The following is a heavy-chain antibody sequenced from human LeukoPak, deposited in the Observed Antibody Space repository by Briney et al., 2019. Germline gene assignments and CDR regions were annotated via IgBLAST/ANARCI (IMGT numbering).Heavy chain of an antibody. CDR2: ISGSSSII. V-gene: IGHV3-48*01. D-gene: IGHD5-12*01. CDR3: AVRSVLGS. CDR1: GFSFGAYL. Sequence: GGSLRLSCIASGFSFGAYLISWVRQAPGKGLEWVSSISGSSSIISYADSVKGRFSISRDNAEGSLYLQMNGLRVEDTGAYYCAVRSVLGSWGQGTLVIVSS. J-gene: IGHJ1*01.